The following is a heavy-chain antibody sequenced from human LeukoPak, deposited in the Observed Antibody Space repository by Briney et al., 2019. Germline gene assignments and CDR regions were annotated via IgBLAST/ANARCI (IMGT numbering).Heavy chain of an antibody. CDR2: ISTHNGDT. D-gene: IGHD3-16*01. CDR1: GYTFTNFG. J-gene: IGHJ6*02. Sequence: ASVKVSCKASGYTFTNFGISWVRQAPGQGLEWMGWISTHNGDTNYAQKLQGSVTMTTDTSTSTAYMELRSLRSDDTAVYYCARMGGWALHDYYYGMDVWGHGTPVTVSS. V-gene: IGHV1-18*01. CDR3: ARMGGWALHDYYYGMDV.